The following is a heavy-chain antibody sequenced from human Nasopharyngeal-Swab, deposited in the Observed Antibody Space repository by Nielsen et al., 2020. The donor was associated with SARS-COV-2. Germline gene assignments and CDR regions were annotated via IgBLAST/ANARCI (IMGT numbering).Heavy chain of an antibody. V-gene: IGHV3-9*01. J-gene: IGHJ4*02. CDR2: ICYNSDTT. Sequence: SLKISCAASGFTFGDYAMHWVRQVPGKGLEWVSGICYNSDTTVYADSVKGRFTISRDNAKNSLYLQMNSLRTEGTAFYYCAKSPTQWEQHTLIDYWGQGTLVTVSS. CDR1: GFTFGDYA. CDR3: AKSPTQWEQHTLIDY. D-gene: IGHD1-26*01.